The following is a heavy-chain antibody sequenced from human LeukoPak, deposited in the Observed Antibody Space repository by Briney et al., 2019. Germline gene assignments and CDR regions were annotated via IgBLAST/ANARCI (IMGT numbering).Heavy chain of an antibody. CDR2: ISGSGGST. Sequence: GGSLRLSCAASGFTFSSYDMSWVRQAPGKGLEWVSAISGSGGSTYYADSVKGRFTISRDNSKNTLSLQMNSLRAEDTAVYYCAKDRELWLDFDYWGQGTLVTVSS. CDR3: AKDRELWLDFDY. CDR1: GFTFSSYD. J-gene: IGHJ4*02. V-gene: IGHV3-23*01. D-gene: IGHD6-19*01.